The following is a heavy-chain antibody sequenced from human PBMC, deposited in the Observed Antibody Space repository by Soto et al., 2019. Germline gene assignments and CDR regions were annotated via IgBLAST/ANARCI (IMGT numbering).Heavy chain of an antibody. J-gene: IGHJ1*01. CDR2: IIPIFGTA. D-gene: IGHD3-3*01. Sequence: ASVKVSCKASGGTFSSYAISCVRQAPGQGLEWMGGIIPIFGTANYAQKFQGRVTITTDESTSTAYMELSSLRSEDTAVYYCARPPPVGILAYGGKGTLVPVSS. V-gene: IGHV1-69*05. CDR1: GGTFSSYA. CDR3: ARPPPVGILAY.